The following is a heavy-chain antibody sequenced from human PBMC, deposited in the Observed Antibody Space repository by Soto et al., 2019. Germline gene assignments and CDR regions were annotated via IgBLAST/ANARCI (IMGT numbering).Heavy chain of an antibody. CDR3: ARVDFWSGYRYYYYGMDV. Sequence: SETLSLACTLSGDSITWTSCYWSWIRQPPGKGLEWIGEINHSGSTNYNPSLKSRVTISVDTSKNQFSLKLSSVTAADTAVYYCARVDFWSGYRYYYYGMDVWGQGTTVTVSS. V-gene: IGHV4-39*07. CDR1: GDSITWTSCY. J-gene: IGHJ6*02. CDR2: INHSGST. D-gene: IGHD3-3*01.